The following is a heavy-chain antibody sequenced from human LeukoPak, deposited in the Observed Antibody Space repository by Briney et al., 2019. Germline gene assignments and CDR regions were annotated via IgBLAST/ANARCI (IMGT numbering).Heavy chain of an antibody. CDR1: GFTFSSYA. J-gene: IGHJ4*02. CDR3: ARERVVVAATPYFDY. D-gene: IGHD2-15*01. CDR2: ISGSGGST. V-gene: IGHV3-23*01. Sequence: TGGSLRLSCAASGFTFSSYAMSWVRQAPGKGLEWVSAISGSGGSTYYADSVKGRFTISRDNSKNTLYLQMNSLRAEDTAVYYCARERVVVAATPYFDYWAREPWSPSPQ.